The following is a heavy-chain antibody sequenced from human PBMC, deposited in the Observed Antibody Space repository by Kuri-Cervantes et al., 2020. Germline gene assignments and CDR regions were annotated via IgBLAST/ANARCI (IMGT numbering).Heavy chain of an antibody. CDR3: ARDWVYDFWSGYSPDYFDY. D-gene: IGHD3-3*01. CDR2: ISGSSDNI. J-gene: IGHJ4*02. CDR1: GFTFSTYA. V-gene: IGHV3-23*01. Sequence: GESLKISCAASGFTFSTYAMSWVRQAPGKGLEWVSGISGSSDNIYYADSVKGRFTISRDNAKNSLYLQMNSLRAEDTAVYYCARDWVYDFWSGYSPDYFDYWGQGTLVTVSS.